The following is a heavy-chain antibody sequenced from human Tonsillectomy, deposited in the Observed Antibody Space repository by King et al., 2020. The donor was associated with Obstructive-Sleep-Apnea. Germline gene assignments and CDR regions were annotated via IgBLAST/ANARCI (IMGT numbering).Heavy chain of an antibody. CDR3: ARGGYYDSSGGYFDY. Sequence: VQLQQWGAGLLKPSETLSLTCAVYGGSFSGYYWSWIRQPPGKGLEWIGEINHSGSTNYNPSLKSRVTISVDTSKNKFSLKLSSVTAADTAVYYCARGGYYDSSGGYFDYWGQGTLVTVSS. CDR1: GGSFSGYY. CDR2: INHSGST. V-gene: IGHV4-34*01. D-gene: IGHD3-22*01. J-gene: IGHJ4*02.